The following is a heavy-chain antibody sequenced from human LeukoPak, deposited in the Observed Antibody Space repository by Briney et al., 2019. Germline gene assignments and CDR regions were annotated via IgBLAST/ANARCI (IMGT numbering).Heavy chain of an antibody. CDR3: AREARRRYQLLPNEYFQH. Sequence: ASVKVSCKASGYTFTGYYMHWVRQAPGQGLEWMGWINPNSGGTNYAQKFQGRVTMTRDTSISTAYMELSRLRSDDTAVYYCAREARRRYQLLPNEYFQHWGQGTLVTVSS. J-gene: IGHJ1*01. CDR2: INPNSGGT. D-gene: IGHD2-2*01. V-gene: IGHV1-2*02. CDR1: GYTFTGYY.